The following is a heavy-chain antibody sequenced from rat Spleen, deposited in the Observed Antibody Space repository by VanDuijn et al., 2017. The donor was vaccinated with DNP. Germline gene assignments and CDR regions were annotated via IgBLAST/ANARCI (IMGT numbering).Heavy chain of an antibody. CDR2: IWTTGDT. CDR3: AKWSDY. CDR1: GFSLANYN. D-gene: IGHD1-12*02. Sequence: QVQLKESGPALVQPSQTLALTCTVAGFSLANYNVHWVRQPPGKGLEWLGLIWTTGDTRYNSALKSRLSISRDTSKSQVFLKMNSLQTEDTAMYFCAKWSDYWGQGVMVTVSS. J-gene: IGHJ2*01. V-gene: IGHV2-41*01.